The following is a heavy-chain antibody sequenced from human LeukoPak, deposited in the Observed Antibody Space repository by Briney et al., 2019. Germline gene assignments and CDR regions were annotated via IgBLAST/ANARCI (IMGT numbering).Heavy chain of an antibody. CDR3: AKDLDHDYDDYGLDY. CDR1: GFTFSSYA. V-gene: IGHV3-30*04. J-gene: IGHJ4*02. CDR2: ISYDGSNK. Sequence: GGSLRLSCAASGFTFSSYAMHWVRQAPGKGLEWVAVISYDGSNKYYADSVKGRFTISRDNSKNMLYLQMNSLRAEDTALYYCAKDLDHDYDDYGLDYWGQGTLVTVSS. D-gene: IGHD4-17*01.